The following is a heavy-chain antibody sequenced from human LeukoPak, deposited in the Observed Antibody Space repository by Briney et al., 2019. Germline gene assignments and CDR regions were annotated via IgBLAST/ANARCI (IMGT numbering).Heavy chain of an antibody. V-gene: IGHV4-59*12. Sequence: SETLSLTCTVSGGSISSYYWSWIRQPPGKGLEWIGYIYYSGSTNYNPSLKSRVTISVDTSKNQFSLKLSSVTAADTAVYYCARDRVATNHLDYWGQGTLVTVSS. J-gene: IGHJ4*02. CDR3: ARDRVATNHLDY. CDR2: IYYSGST. D-gene: IGHD5-12*01. CDR1: GGSISSYY.